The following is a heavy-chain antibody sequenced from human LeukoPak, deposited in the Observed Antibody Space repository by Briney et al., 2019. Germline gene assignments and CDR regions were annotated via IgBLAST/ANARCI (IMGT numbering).Heavy chain of an antibody. Sequence: GGSLRLSCAASGFTFSSYGMHWVRQAPGKGLEWVAVISYDGSNKYYADSVKGRFTISRDNSKNTLYLQMNSLRAEDTAVYYCAKDRWGYCSSTSCHFNWFDPWGQGTLVTVSS. J-gene: IGHJ5*02. CDR2: ISYDGSNK. D-gene: IGHD2-2*01. CDR3: AKDRWGYCSSTSCHFNWFDP. V-gene: IGHV3-30*18. CDR1: GFTFSSYG.